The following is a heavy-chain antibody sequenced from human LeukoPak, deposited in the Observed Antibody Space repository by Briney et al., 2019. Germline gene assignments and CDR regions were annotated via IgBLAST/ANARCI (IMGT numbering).Heavy chain of an antibody. V-gene: IGHV1-2*02. J-gene: IGHJ4*02. CDR2: INPKNGGT. D-gene: IGHD4-23*01. CDR1: GYTFPGHH. Sequence: GASVKVSCKASGYTFPGHHIHWVRPAPGQGLEWMGWINPKNGGTNYAQKFQGRVTMTRDTSINTAFMELSRLNSDDTAVYFCARDGYGGNSFDYWGQGTLVTVSS. CDR3: ARDGYGGNSFDY.